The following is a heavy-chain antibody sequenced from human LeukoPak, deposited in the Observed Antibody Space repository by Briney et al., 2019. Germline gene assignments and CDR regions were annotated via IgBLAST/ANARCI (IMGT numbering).Heavy chain of an antibody. CDR3: ARDPFPYDSSGYSDY. CDR2: INHSGST. CDR1: GGSFSGYY. D-gene: IGHD3-22*01. Sequence: SETLSLTCAVYGGSFSGYYWSWIRQPPGKGLEWIGEINHSGSTNYNPSLKSRVTISVDTSKNQFSLKLSSVTAADTAVYYCARDPFPYDSSGYSDYWGQGTLVTVSS. V-gene: IGHV4-34*01. J-gene: IGHJ4*02.